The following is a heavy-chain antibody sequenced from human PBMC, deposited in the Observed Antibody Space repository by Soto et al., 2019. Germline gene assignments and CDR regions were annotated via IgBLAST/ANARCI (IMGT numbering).Heavy chain of an antibody. D-gene: IGHD3-16*01. J-gene: IGHJ6*02. Sequence: QVQLVQSGAEVKKPGSSVKVSCKASGGSFNTYAISWVRQAPGQGLEWMGGIIPFFGKPNYAQMLPDRVTITADESTSTAYMELSSLRSDDTAVYYCARGPGGMMLDDGMDVWGQGTTVTVSS. CDR1: GGSFNTYA. V-gene: IGHV1-69*12. CDR2: IIPFFGKP. CDR3: ARGPGGMMLDDGMDV.